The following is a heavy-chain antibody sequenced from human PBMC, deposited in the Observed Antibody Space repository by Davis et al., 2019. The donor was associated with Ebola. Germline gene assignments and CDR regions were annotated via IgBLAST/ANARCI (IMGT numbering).Heavy chain of an antibody. CDR3: ARENRRDVVNSRGLYFDY. D-gene: IGHD2-15*01. CDR1: GGSISSGGYY. Sequence: MPSETLSLTCTVSGGSISSGGYYWSWIRQHPGKGLEWIGYIYYSGSTYDNPSLKSRVTISVDTSKKQFSLKLSSVTAADTAVYYCARENRRDVVNSRGLYFDYWGQGTLVTVSS. V-gene: IGHV4-31*03. J-gene: IGHJ4*02. CDR2: IYYSGST.